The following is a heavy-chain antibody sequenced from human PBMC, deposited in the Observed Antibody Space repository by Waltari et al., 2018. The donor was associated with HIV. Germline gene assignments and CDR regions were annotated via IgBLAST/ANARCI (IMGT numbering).Heavy chain of an antibody. Sequence: QVQLVESGGGVVQPGRYLRLSCAASGFTFSSYGMHWVRQAPGKGLEWVAVIWYDGSNKYYADSVKGRFTISRDNSKNTLYLQMNSLRAEDTAVYYCARDRICGSGNSEPDYWGQGTLVTVSS. CDR1: GFTFSSYG. J-gene: IGHJ4*02. CDR2: IWYDGSNK. CDR3: ARDRICGSGNSEPDY. D-gene: IGHD3-10*01. V-gene: IGHV3-33*01.